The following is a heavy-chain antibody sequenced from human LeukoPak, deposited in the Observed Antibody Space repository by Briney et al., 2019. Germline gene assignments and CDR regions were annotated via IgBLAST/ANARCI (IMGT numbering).Heavy chain of an antibody. CDR1: GYTFTGHF. CDR3: ARAPVAQNWFDP. D-gene: IGHD2-21*01. J-gene: IGHJ5*02. Sequence: ASVKVSCKASGYTFTGHFMHWVRQAPGQGLEWMGWISAYNANTNYAQKLQGRVTMTTDTSTSTAYMELRSLTSDDTAVYYCARAPVAQNWFDPWGQGTLVTVSS. CDR2: ISAYNANT. V-gene: IGHV1-18*04.